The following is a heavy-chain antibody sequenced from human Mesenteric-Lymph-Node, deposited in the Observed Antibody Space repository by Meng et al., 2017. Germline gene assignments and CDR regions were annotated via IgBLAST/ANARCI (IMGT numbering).Heavy chain of an antibody. CDR1: GFNFYDYA. D-gene: IGHD1-1*01. J-gene: IGHJ4*02. Sequence: GESLKISCAASGFNFYDYAMNWVRQAPGKGLEWVSYISSSGSTIYYADSVKGRFTISRDNAKNSLYLQMNSLRAEDTAVYYCARDQTERGFDYWGQGTLVTVSS. V-gene: IGHV3-11*04. CDR2: ISSSGSTI. CDR3: ARDQTERGFDY.